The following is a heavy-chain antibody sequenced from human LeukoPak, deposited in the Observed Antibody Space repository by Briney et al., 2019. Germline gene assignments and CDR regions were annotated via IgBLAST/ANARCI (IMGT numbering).Heavy chain of an antibody. CDR3: AKLQWIQLWLQDAFDI. V-gene: IGHV3-23*01. Sequence: GGSLRLSCAASGFTFSSYAMSWVRQAPGKGLEWVSAISGSGGSTYYADSVKGRFTISRDNSKNTLYLQMNSLRAEDTAVYYCAKLQWIQLWLQDAFDIWGQGTMVTVSS. CDR2: ISGSGGST. J-gene: IGHJ3*02. CDR1: GFTFSSYA. D-gene: IGHD5-18*01.